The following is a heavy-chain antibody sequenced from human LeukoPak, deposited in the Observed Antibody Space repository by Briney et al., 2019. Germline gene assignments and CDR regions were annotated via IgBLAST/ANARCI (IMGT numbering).Heavy chain of an antibody. V-gene: IGHV3-64*04. J-gene: IGHJ4*02. CDR3: AIADSSSWYNFDY. Sequence: QPGGSLRLSFSASGXTFGSYGMHWVRQAPGKVLEYVSGTSFSGSSTYYADSVKGRFTISRDNSKNTLYLQMNSLRAEDTAVYYCAIADSSSWYNFDYWGQGTLVTVPS. D-gene: IGHD6-13*01. CDR1: GXTFGSYG. CDR2: TSFSGSST.